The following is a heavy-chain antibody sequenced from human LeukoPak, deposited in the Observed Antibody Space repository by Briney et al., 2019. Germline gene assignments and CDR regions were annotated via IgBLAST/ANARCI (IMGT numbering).Heavy chain of an antibody. D-gene: IGHD2-2*01. CDR3: ASQTSADIVVVPAAAGYGMDV. CDR2: INPNSGGT. Sequence: GASVRVSCKASGYTSTGYYMHWVRQAPGQGLEWMGWINPNSGGTNYAQKFQGRVTMTRDTSISTAYMELSRLRSDDTAVYYCASQTSADIVVVPAAAGYGMDVWGQGTTVTVSS. CDR1: GYTSTGYY. J-gene: IGHJ6*02. V-gene: IGHV1-2*02.